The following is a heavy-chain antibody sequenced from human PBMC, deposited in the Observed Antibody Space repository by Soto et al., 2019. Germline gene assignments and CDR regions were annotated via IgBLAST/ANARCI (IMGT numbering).Heavy chain of an antibody. CDR1: GGSISSSNW. D-gene: IGHD3-10*01. Sequence: SETLSLTSAVSGGSISSSNWWSWVRQPPGKGLEWIGEIYHSGSTNYNPSLKSRVTISVDKSKNQFSLKLSSVTAADTAVYYCARDRLKRSGLLWFGDSLGWFDPWGQGNLVRVS. J-gene: IGHJ5*02. CDR2: IYHSGST. V-gene: IGHV4-4*02. CDR3: ARDRLKRSGLLWFGDSLGWFDP.